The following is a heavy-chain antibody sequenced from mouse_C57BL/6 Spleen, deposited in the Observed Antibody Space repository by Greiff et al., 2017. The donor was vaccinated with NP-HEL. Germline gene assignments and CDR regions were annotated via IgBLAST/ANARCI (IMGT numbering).Heavy chain of an antibody. V-gene: IGHV1-22*01. J-gene: IGHJ3*01. CDR2: INPNNGGT. CDR3: ARGGLRLVWFAY. CDR1: GYTFTDYN. D-gene: IGHD2-4*01. Sequence: VQLQQSGPELVKPGASVKMSCKASGYTFTDYNMHWVTQSHGKSLEWIGYINPNNGGTSYNQKFTGTATLTVNKSSSTAYMELRSLTSEDSAVYYCARGGLRLVWFAYWGQGTLVTVSA.